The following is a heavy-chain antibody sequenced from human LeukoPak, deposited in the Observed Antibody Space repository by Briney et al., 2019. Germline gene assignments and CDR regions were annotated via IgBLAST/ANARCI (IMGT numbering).Heavy chain of an antibody. CDR3: ARHDGYNYLDY. D-gene: IGHD5-24*01. CDR2: INHSGST. J-gene: IGHJ4*02. CDR1: EFSVGSNY. Sequence: PGGSLRLSCAASEFSVGSNYMTWVRQAPGKGLEWIGEINHSGSTNYNPSLKSRVTISVDTSKNQFSLKLSSVTAADTAVYYCARHDGYNYLDYWGQGTLVTVSS. V-gene: IGHV4-34*01.